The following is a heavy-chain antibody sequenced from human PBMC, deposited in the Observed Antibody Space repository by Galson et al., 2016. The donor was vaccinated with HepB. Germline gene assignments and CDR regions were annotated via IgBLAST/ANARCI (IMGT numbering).Heavy chain of an antibody. Sequence: SVKVSCKASGYTFTGYFIHWERQAPGHELERMGWINPNSGATKYAQKFQGGVTMSRDTSVSTAYMELSGLKINDTAVYYCASAGVAAAVTLDYWGQGTGVIVSS. D-gene: IGHD6-25*01. V-gene: IGHV1-2*02. CDR1: GYTFTGYF. CDR2: INPNSGAT. J-gene: IGHJ4*02. CDR3: ASAGVAAAVTLDY.